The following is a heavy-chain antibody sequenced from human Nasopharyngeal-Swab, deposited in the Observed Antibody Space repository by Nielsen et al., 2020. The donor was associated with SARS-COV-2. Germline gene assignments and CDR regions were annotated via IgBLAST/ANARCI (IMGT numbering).Heavy chain of an antibody. J-gene: IGHJ4*02. CDR3: VKHQGSSSDQ. V-gene: IGHV3-74*01. CDR2: VNQDGSRT. Sequence: GESLKISCAASGFIFSNYAISWVRQAPGKGLVWVSRVNQDGSRTDYADSVRGRFTISRDNAKNTLYLQMNSLRVEDTAVYYCVKHQGSSSDQWGQGTLVTVSS. CDR1: GFIFSNYA.